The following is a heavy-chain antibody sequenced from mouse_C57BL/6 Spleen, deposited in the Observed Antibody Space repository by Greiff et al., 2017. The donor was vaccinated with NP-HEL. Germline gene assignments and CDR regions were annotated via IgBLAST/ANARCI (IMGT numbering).Heavy chain of an antibody. V-gene: IGHV1-15*01. CDR3: TTTVVAPGWYFDV. D-gene: IGHD1-1*01. CDR2: IDPDTGGT. Sequence: QVQLQQSGAELVRPGASVTLSCKASGYTFTDYEMHWVQQTPVHGLEWIGSIDPDTGGTAYTQKFKGQVILTADKSSSTVYMELRSMTSEDSAVYYCTTTVVAPGWYFDVWGTGTTVTVSS. CDR1: GYTFTDYE. J-gene: IGHJ1*03.